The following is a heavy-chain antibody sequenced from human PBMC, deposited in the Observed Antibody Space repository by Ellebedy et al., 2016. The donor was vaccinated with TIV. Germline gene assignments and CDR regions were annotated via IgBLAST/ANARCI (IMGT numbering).Heavy chain of an antibody. J-gene: IGHJ5*02. V-gene: IGHV5-10-1*01. CDR3: ATQLERRGGASS. CDR2: INSSDSDT. D-gene: IGHD5-24*01. Sequence: GESLKISCKGSGYNFASYWISWVRQMPGKGLEWMGKINSSDSDTNYSPSFQGHVSFSADTSISTAYLQWSGLKASDTAMYYCATQLERRGGASSWGQGTLVTVSS. CDR1: GYNFASYW.